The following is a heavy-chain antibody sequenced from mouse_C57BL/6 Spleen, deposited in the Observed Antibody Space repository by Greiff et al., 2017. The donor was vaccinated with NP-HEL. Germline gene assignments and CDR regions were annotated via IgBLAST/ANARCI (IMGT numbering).Heavy chain of an antibody. CDR3: ARRGVLDFDY. D-gene: IGHD1-1*01. CDR1: GYAFSSYW. CDR2: IYPGDGDT. J-gene: IGHJ2*01. V-gene: IGHV1-80*01. Sequence: VKLQESGAELVKPGASVKISCKASGYAFSSYWMNWVKQRPGKGLEWIGQIYPGDGDTNYNGKFKGKATLTADKSSSTAYMQLSSLTSEDSAVYFCARRGVLDFDYWGQGTTLTVSS.